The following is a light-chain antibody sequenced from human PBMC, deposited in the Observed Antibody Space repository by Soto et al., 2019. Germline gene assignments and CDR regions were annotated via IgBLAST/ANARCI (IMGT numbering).Light chain of an antibody. CDR2: GAS. CDR1: QSGSSRY. Sequence: SGLAQSPGTLSLSPGEKATLSGRASQSGSSRYLAWYTQKPGQAPSLLIYGASSRATGIADRFSGSGSGKDFTLTISRLDPEESAENYSLPRRTFGPVTKVENK. CDR3: LPRRT. J-gene: IGKJ1*01. V-gene: IGKV3-20*01.